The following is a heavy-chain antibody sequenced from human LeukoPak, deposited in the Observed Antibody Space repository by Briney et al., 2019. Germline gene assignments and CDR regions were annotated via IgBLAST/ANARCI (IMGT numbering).Heavy chain of an antibody. CDR2: IFHTGST. J-gene: IGHJ4*02. V-gene: IGHV4-4*02. CDR3: ATSSGWYRYDS. CDR1: GASIIGPKW. D-gene: IGHD6-19*01. Sequence: SETLSLTCTVSGASIIGPKWWNWVRLSPAKGMEWIGEIFHTGSTHYNPSLKSRVTISVDTSRNQFSLILTSVTDADTAVYYCATSSGWYRYDSWGQGTLVTVSS.